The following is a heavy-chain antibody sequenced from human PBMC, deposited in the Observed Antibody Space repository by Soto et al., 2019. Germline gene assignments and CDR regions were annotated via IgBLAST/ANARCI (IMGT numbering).Heavy chain of an antibody. CDR1: GYSFTSYW. J-gene: IGHJ4*02. Sequence: PGESLKISCNGSGYSFTSYWISWVRQMPWKGLEWMGRIDPSDSYTNYSPSFQGHVTISADKSISTAYLQWSSLKASDTAMYYCARLTSSSWYYFDYWGQGTLVTVSS. V-gene: IGHV5-10-1*01. CDR3: ARLTSSSWYYFDY. D-gene: IGHD6-13*01. CDR2: IDPSDSYT.